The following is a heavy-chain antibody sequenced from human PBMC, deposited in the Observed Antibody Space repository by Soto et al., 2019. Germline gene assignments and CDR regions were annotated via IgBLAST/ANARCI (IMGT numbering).Heavy chain of an antibody. V-gene: IGHV4-34*01. Sequence: SETLSLTCAVYGGSFSGYYWSWIRQPPGKGLEWIGEINHSGSTNYNPSLKSRVTISVDTSKNQFSLKLSSVTAADTAVYYCARGIFYGSGSYLWFDPWGQGTLVTVSS. CDR3: ARGIFYGSGSYLWFDP. CDR2: INHSGST. CDR1: GGSFSGYY. D-gene: IGHD3-10*01. J-gene: IGHJ5*02.